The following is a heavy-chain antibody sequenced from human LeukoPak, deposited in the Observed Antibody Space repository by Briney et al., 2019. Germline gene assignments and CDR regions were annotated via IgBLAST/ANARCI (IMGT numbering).Heavy chain of an antibody. D-gene: IGHD5-18*01. CDR2: ISSSGST. CDR1: GDSISSGDYY. Sequence: SETLSLTCTVSGDSISSGDYYWSWIRQPAGKGLEWIGRISSSGSTNYNPSLKSRVTISVDTSKNQFSLKLSSVTAADTAVYYCARTTEGGYTYDYFYYYYMDVWGKGTTVTISS. CDR3: ARTTEGGYTYDYFYYYYMDV. V-gene: IGHV4-61*02. J-gene: IGHJ6*03.